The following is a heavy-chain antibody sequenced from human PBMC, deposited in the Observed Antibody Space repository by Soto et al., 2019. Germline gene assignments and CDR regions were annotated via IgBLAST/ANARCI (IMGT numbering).Heavy chain of an antibody. CDR3: ARDLDTAMVRWFDP. CDR2: ISAYNGNT. V-gene: IGHV1-18*01. D-gene: IGHD5-18*01. CDR1: GYTFTSYG. Sequence: GASVKVSSKASGYTFTSYGLSWARQAPGQGLEWMGWISAYNGNTNYAQKLQGRVTMTTDTSTSTANMELRSLRSDDTAVYYCARDLDTAMVRWFDPWGQGTLVTVSS. J-gene: IGHJ5*02.